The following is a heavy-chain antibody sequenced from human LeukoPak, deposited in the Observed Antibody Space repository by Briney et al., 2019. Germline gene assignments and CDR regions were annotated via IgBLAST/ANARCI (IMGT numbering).Heavy chain of an antibody. Sequence: GESLKISCKGSGSRFTSYWMGWGRQMPGKGLGWMGIMYPGESDTRDSPSFQGQVTISADKSISTAYLQWSSLKASDTAMYYCARLQQLILFDYWGQGTLVTVSS. CDR2: MYPGESDT. CDR3: ARLQQLILFDY. D-gene: IGHD6-13*01. J-gene: IGHJ4*02. V-gene: IGHV5-51*01. CDR1: GSRFTSYW.